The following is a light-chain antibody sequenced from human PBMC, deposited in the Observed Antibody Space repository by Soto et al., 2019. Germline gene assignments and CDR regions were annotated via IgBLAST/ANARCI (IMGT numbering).Light chain of an antibody. V-gene: IGKV3-20*01. J-gene: IGKJ1*01. CDR3: QQYGSSPWT. Sequence: EIVLTQSPGTLSLSPGERATLSCRASESVSTNLAWYRQKAGQAPRLLIYGASTRATGIPARFSGSGSGTDFTLTISRLEPEDFAVYYCQQYGSSPWTFGQGTKVDI. CDR2: GAS. CDR1: ESVSTN.